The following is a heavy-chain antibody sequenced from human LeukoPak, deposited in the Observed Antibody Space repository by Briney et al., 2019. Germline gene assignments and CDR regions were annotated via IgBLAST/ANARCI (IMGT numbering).Heavy chain of an antibody. CDR2: IYYSGST. CDR1: GGSISSGGYY. CDR3: ARHGFYGSGSYRSTWFDP. D-gene: IGHD3-10*01. J-gene: IGHJ5*02. Sequence: SETLSLTCTVSGGSISSGGYYWSWIRQHPGKGLEWIGYIYYSGSTYYNPSLKSRVTISVDTSKNQFSLNLSSVTAADTAVYYCARHGFYGSGSYRSTWFDPWGQGTLVTVSS. V-gene: IGHV4-39*01.